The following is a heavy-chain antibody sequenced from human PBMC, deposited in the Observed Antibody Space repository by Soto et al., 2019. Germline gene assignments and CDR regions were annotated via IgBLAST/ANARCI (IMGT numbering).Heavy chain of an antibody. CDR1: GFTFSSYA. Sequence: GGSLRLSCAASGFTFSSYAMSWVRQAPGKGLEWVSAISGSGGSTYYADSVKGRFTISRDNSKNTLYLQMNSLRAEDTAVYYCAKEGKNCSSTSCYPYYFDYRGQGTLVTVSS. CDR3: AKEGKNCSSTSCYPYYFDY. V-gene: IGHV3-23*01. J-gene: IGHJ4*02. D-gene: IGHD2-2*01. CDR2: ISGSGGST.